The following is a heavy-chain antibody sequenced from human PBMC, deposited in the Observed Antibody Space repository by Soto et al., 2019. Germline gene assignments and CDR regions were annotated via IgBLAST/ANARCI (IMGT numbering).Heavy chain of an antibody. V-gene: IGHV1-69*06. Sequence: QVQLVQSGAEVKKAGSSVKVSCKTSGGTLSTNAISWVRQAPGQGLEWMGAIIPMFGSPKYAQKFQGRVTITADNPTSTIYMEMISLTSADTAVYYCARGGVGAGLYNALDAWGQGTTVAVSS. CDR1: GGTLSTNA. D-gene: IGHD6-19*01. CDR2: IIPMFGSP. J-gene: IGHJ6*02. CDR3: ARGGVGAGLYNALDA.